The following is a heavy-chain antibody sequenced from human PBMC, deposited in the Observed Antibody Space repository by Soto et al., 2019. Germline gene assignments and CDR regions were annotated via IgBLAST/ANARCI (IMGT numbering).Heavy chain of an antibody. CDR1: GLTFSAAG. J-gene: IGHJ4*02. CDR3: AKDKGRTAIDY. Sequence: QVQLVESGGGVVQPGRSLRLSCAASGLTFSAAGMHWVRQAPGKGLDWVAFISSDGRSESYADSEKGRFTISRDNSQNTLYLQMNGLRAEDTAVYYCAKDKGRTAIDYWGQGTLVTVSS. V-gene: IGHV3-30*18. CDR2: ISSDGRSE.